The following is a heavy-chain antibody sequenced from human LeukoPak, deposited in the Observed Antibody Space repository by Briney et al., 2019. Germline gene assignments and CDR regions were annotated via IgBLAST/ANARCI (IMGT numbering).Heavy chain of an antibody. J-gene: IGHJ6*02. Sequence: SETLSLTCAVYGGSFSGYYWSWIRQPPGKGLEWIGEINHSGSTNYNPSLKSRATISVDTSKNQFSLKLSSVTAADTAVYYCAREPDQQLGEYYYYYYGMDVWGQGTTVTVSS. D-gene: IGHD6-13*01. CDR1: GGSFSGYY. CDR3: AREPDQQLGEYYYYYYGMDV. CDR2: INHSGST. V-gene: IGHV4-34*01.